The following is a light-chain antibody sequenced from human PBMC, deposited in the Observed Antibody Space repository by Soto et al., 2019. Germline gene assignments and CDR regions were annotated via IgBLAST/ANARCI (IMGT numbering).Light chain of an antibody. CDR3: HYYNDSPPWT. CDR2: GAS. J-gene: IGKJ1*01. Sequence: EIVMTQSPATLSVSPGERATLSCRASQSVSSNLAWYQQKPGQAPRLLIYGASNRAPGIPARFSGSGSGTGFTLTITSLRSEEFANYYCHYYNDSPPWTFGQGTKVEIK. V-gene: IGKV3-15*01. CDR1: QSVSSN.